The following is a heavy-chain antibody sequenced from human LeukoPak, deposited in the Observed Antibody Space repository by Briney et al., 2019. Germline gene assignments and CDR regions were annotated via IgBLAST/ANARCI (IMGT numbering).Heavy chain of an antibody. V-gene: IGHV1-8*03. J-gene: IGHJ6*03. CDR1: GYTFTSYD. D-gene: IGHD3-10*01. CDR3: ARSGGTMVRGVIKGYYYYYYMDV. Sequence: GASVKVSCKASGYTFTSYDINWVRQATGQGLEWMGLMNPNSGNTGYAQKFQGRVTITRSTSISTAYMELGSLRSEDTAVYYCARSGGTMVRGVIKGYYYYYYMDVWGKGTTVTVSS. CDR2: MNPNSGNT.